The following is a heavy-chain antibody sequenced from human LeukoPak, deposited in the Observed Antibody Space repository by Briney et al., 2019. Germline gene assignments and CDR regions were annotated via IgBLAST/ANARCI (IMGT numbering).Heavy chain of an antibody. CDR1: GGSIDTVAFY. V-gene: IGHV4-39*01. CDR3: ARQISDSYYYYTDV. J-gene: IGHJ6*03. CDR2: IYDSENE. Sequence: SETLSLTCTVSGGSIDTVAFYWGWVRQPPEMGLEWIGTIYDSENEFHNPSLNTRVTISADTSKNQFSLKLNSVTAADTAIYYCARQISDSYYYYTDVWGEGITVTAPS. D-gene: IGHD2/OR15-2a*01.